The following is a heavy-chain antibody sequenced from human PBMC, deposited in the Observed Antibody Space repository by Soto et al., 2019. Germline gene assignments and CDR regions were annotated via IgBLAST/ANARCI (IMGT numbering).Heavy chain of an antibody. CDR1: GFTFSSYA. Sequence: PGGSLRLSCAASGFTFSSYAMHWVRRAPGKRLEWVAVISYDGSNKYYADSVKGRFTISRDNSKNTLYLQMNSLRAEDTAVYYCARDGAEEMTYYYYGMDVWGHGTTVTVSS. V-gene: IGHV3-30-3*01. CDR2: ISYDGSNK. J-gene: IGHJ6*02. CDR3: ARDGAEEMTYYYYGMDV.